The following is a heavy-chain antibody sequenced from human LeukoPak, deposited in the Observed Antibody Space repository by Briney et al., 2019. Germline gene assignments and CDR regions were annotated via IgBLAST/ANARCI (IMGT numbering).Heavy chain of an antibody. CDR1: GFTFSSYE. Sequence: GGSLRLSCVASGFTFSSYEMNWVRQAPGKGLEWVSYISSSGSTIYYADSVKGRFTISRDNAKNSLYLQMNSLRAEDTAVYYCAREYSSSWYVPYYSDYWGQGTLVTVSA. J-gene: IGHJ4*02. D-gene: IGHD6-13*01. V-gene: IGHV3-48*03. CDR3: AREYSSSWYVPYYSDY. CDR2: ISSSGSTI.